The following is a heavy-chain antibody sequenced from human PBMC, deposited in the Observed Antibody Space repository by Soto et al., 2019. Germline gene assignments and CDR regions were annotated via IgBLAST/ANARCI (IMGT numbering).Heavy chain of an antibody. CDR3: ARDRKQSNYFDY. J-gene: IGHJ4*02. V-gene: IGHV4-4*02. CDR1: GGSISSGTW. CDR2: IYHSGST. Sequence: SETLSLTCAVSGGSISSGTWWNWVRQPPGKGLEWIGEIYHSGSTNYNPSLKSRVTISLDRSNNQFSLNLSSVTAADTAVYFCARDRKQSNYFDYWGQGTLVTVSS.